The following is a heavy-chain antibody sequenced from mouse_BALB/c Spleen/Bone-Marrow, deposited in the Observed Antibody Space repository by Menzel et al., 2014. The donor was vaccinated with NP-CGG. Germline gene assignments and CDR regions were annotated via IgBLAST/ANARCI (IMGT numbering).Heavy chain of an antibody. CDR2: ISSGGNT. CDR1: GFTFSSYA. D-gene: IGHD2-4*01. J-gene: IGHJ3*01. V-gene: IGHV5-6-5*01. Sequence: EVQLVESGGGLVKPGGSLKLSCAASGFTFSSYAMSWVRQTPEKRLEWVASISSGGNTYYPDSTKGRFTISRDNARNILYLQMSSLRSEDTAMYYCARGGELRPWFAYWGQGTLVTVSA. CDR3: ARGGELRPWFAY.